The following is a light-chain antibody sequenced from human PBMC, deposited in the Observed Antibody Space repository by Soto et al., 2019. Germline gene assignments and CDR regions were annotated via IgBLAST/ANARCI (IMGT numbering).Light chain of an antibody. J-gene: IGKJ2*01. CDR1: QTISTY. V-gene: IGKV1-39*01. CDR3: QQSDSTPYT. Sequence: DIQMTQSPSSLSASVGDRVTITCRASQTISTYLNLYQQKPGKAPRLLIYDASSLLSGVPSRFSGSGSGTDFTLTIASLQPEDFSTYYCQQSDSTPYTFGQGTK. CDR2: DAS.